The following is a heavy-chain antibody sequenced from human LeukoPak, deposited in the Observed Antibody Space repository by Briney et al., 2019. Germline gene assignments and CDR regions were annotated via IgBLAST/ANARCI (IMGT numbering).Heavy chain of an antibody. Sequence: SETLSLTCTVSGGSISSSSYYWGWIRQPPGKGLEWIGEINHSGSTNYNPSLKSRVTISVDTSKNQFTLKLSSVTAAGTAVYYCARGLPRTPYSSGWYGIDYWGQGTLVTVSS. CDR2: INHSGST. D-gene: IGHD6-19*01. CDR3: ARGLPRTPYSSGWYGIDY. J-gene: IGHJ4*02. CDR1: GGSISSSSYY. V-gene: IGHV4-39*06.